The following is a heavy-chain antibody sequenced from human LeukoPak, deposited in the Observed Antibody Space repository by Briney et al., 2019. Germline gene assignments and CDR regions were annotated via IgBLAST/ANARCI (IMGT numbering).Heavy chain of an antibody. D-gene: IGHD3-22*01. CDR2: INPSGGST. V-gene: IGHV1-46*01. J-gene: IGHJ6*03. CDR1: GYTFTSHY. CDR3: ARRRVTVVITDYYYYMDV. Sequence: ASVKVSCKASGYTFTSHYMHWVRQAPGQGLEWMGIINPSGGSTSYAQRFQGRVTMTRDMSTNTVYMELRSLRSDDTAVYYCARRRVTVVITDYYYYMDVWGKGTTVTVSS.